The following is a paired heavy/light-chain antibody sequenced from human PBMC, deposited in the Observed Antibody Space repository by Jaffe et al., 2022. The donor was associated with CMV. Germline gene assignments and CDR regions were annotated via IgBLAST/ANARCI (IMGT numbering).Heavy chain of an antibody. CDR2: INPSGGST. V-gene: IGHV1-46*01. Sequence: QVQLVQSGAEVKKPGASVKVSCKASGYTFTSYYMHWVRQAPGQGLEWMGIINPSGGSTSYAQKFQGRVTMTRDTSTSTVYMELSSLRSEDTAVYYCARETPGIVVVPAAMGGYNWFDPWGQGTLVTVSS. J-gene: IGHJ5*02. D-gene: IGHD2-2*01. CDR3: ARETPGIVVVPAAMGGYNWFDP. CDR1: GYTFTSYY.
Light chain of an antibody. V-gene: IGKV1-39*01. CDR3: QQSYSPSAT. Sequence: DIQMTQSPSSLSASVGDRVTITCRASQSISSYLNWYQQKPGKAPKLLIYAASSLQSGVPSRFSGSGSGTDFTLTISSLQPEDFATYYCQQSYSPSATFGQGTRLEIK. CDR2: AAS. J-gene: IGKJ5*01. CDR1: QSISSY.